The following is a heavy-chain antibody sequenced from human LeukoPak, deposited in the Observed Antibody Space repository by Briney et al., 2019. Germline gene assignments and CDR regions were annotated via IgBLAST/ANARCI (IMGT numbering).Heavy chain of an antibody. J-gene: IGHJ4*02. CDR1: GYTFTGYY. CDR2: INPNSGGT. D-gene: IGHD6-13*01. Sequence: ASVKVSCKPSGYTFTGYYMHWVRQAPGQGLEWMGWINPNSGGTNYAQKFQGWVTMTRDTSISTAYMELSRLRSDDTAVYYCARTMYSSSWYVLDYWGQGTLVTVSS. CDR3: ARTMYSSSWYVLDY. V-gene: IGHV1-2*04.